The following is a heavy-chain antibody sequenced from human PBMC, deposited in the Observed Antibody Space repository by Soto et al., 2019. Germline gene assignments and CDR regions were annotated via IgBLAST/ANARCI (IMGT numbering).Heavy chain of an antibody. CDR2: INAGNGNT. J-gene: IGHJ6*02. D-gene: IGHD3-16*01. CDR3: ARDISGWGLTNGHFGVDV. CDR1: GYTFANYA. V-gene: IGHV1-3*01. Sequence: QVRLVQSGTEVKKPGASVMVSCKASGYTFANYAIHWVRQAPGQDFEWMGGINAGNGNTRNSQKFQGRVTFTRDTAATTAHMEVGSLRFDDTAVYYCARDISGWGLTNGHFGVDVWGQGTTVIVSS.